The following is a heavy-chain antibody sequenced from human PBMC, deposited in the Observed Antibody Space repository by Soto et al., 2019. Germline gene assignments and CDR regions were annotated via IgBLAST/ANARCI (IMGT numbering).Heavy chain of an antibody. CDR1: GFTFSSYA. Sequence: EVQLLESGGGLVQPGGSLRLSCAASGFTFSSYAMSWVRQAPGKGLEWVSAISGSGGSTYYADSVKGRFTISRDNSKNTLYLQMKSLRAEDTAVYYCAKASTVSRLLSLDYWGQGTLVTVSS. J-gene: IGHJ4*02. CDR2: ISGSGGST. V-gene: IGHV3-23*01. CDR3: AKASTVSRLLSLDY. D-gene: IGHD2-2*01.